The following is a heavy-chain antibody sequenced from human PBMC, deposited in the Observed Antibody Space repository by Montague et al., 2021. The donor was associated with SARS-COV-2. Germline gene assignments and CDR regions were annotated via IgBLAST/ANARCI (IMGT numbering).Heavy chain of an antibody. Sequence: SETLSLTCAASGGSISSSHWFTWVSQPPGKGLEWIGDIYDSETINYNLSLKRRVTISVDRTKNKFSLKLSSVTAADTAVYYCARGPDSSGYYNDFDYWGQGTLVTVSS. V-gene: IGHV4-4*02. D-gene: IGHD3-22*01. CDR3: ARGPDSSGYYNDFDY. J-gene: IGHJ4*02. CDR2: IYDSETI. CDR1: GGSISSSHW.